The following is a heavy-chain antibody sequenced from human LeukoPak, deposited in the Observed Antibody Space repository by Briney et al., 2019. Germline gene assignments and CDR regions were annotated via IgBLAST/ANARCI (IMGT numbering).Heavy chain of an antibody. D-gene: IGHD1-26*01. CDR3: ARDLGSYFYYGLDV. V-gene: IGHV4-38-2*02. CDR2: VSHSGNI. J-gene: IGHJ6*02. CDR1: GYSINSGYH. Sequence: PSETLSLTCTVSGYSINSGYHWGWIRQPPGKGLEWVVSVSHSGNIDDNPSLKSRVTMLVDSSKNQFSLKLRSVTAADTAVYYCARDLGSYFYYGLDVWGQGTTVTVS.